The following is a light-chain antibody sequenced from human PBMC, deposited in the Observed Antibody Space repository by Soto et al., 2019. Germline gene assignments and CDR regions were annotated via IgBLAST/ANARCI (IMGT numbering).Light chain of an antibody. Sequence: ESVLTQSPGTLSLSPGERATLSCRAIQSVSSSYLAWYQQKPGQAPRLLIYGASSRATGIPDRFSGSGSGTDFTLTISRLEPEDFAVYYCQQYDSSSWTFGQGTKVDIK. CDR3: QQYDSSSWT. J-gene: IGKJ1*01. CDR2: GAS. CDR1: QSVSSSY. V-gene: IGKV3-20*01.